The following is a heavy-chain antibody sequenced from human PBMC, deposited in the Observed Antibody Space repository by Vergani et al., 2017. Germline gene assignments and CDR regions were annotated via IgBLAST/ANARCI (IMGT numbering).Heavy chain of an antibody. CDR3: ANGKYSSSSSXFDP. CDR1: GFTFSSYA. Sequence: EVQLLESGGGLVQPGGSLRLSCAASGFTFSSYAMSWVRQAPGKGLEWVSAISGSGGSTYYADSVKGRFTISRENSKNTLYLQMNSLRAEDTAVYYCANGKYSSSSSXFDPWGQGTLVTVSS. D-gene: IGHD6-6*01. J-gene: IGHJ5*02. V-gene: IGHV3-23*01. CDR2: ISGSGGST.